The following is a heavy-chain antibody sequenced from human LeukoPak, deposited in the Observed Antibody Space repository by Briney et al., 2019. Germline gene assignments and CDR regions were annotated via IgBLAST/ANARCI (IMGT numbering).Heavy chain of an antibody. J-gene: IGHJ5*02. V-gene: IGHV4-4*07. CDR1: GGSITSDY. CDR3: SRGGANDL. D-gene: IGHD4/OR15-4a*01. CDR2: IFTSGST. Sequence: SETLSLTCTVSGGSITSDYWSWIRQPAGKGLEWIGRIFTSGSTSYNPSLKSRVTMSLDTSKSQFFLKLSSVTAADTAVYFCSRGGANDLWGQGTLVTVSS.